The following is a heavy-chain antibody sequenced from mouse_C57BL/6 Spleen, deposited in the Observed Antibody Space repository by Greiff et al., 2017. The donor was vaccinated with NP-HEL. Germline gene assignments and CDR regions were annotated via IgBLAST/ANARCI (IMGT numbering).Heavy chain of an antibody. V-gene: IGHV1-52*01. D-gene: IGHD1-1*01. CDR2: IDPSDSET. Sequence: QVQLQQPGAELVRPGSSVKLSCKASGYTFTSYWMHWVKQRPIQGLEWIGNIDPSDSETHYNQKFKDKATLTVDKSSSTAYMQLSSLTSEDSAVYYCAREENYYGSSPGFDYWGQGTTLTVSS. CDR1: GYTFTSYW. CDR3: AREENYYGSSPGFDY. J-gene: IGHJ2*01.